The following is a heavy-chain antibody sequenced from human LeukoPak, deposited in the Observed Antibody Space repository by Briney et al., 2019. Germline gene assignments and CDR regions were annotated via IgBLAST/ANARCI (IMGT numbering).Heavy chain of an antibody. Sequence: SETLSLTCTVSGGSISSGDYYWRWIRQPPGKGLEWIGYIYYSGSTYYNPSLKSRVTISVDTSKNQFSLKLSSVTAADTAVYYCARVTLRFLSLNYWGQGTLVTVSS. CDR2: IYYSGST. CDR1: GGSISSGDYY. CDR3: ARVTLRFLSLNY. V-gene: IGHV4-30-4*01. D-gene: IGHD3-3*01. J-gene: IGHJ4*02.